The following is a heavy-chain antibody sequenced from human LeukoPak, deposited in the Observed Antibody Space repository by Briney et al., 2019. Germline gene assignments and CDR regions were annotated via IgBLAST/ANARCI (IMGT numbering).Heavy chain of an antibody. V-gene: IGHV3-7*01. Sequence: PGGSLRLSCVVSGFTLSNFFMSWVRQAPGKGLEWVANIKENGILTYHMDSVKGRFTISRDNARNSLYLQMNSLRADDTAVYYCARDPDFAALDSWGRGIVVTVSS. CDR3: ARDPDFAALDS. J-gene: IGHJ4*02. CDR2: IKENGILT. CDR1: GFTLSNFF. D-gene: IGHD1-14*01.